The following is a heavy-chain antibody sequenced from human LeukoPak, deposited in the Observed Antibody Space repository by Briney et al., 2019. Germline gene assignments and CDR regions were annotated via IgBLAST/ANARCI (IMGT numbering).Heavy chain of an antibody. J-gene: IGHJ4*02. CDR1: GGSISSYY. D-gene: IGHD4-11*01. CDR2: IYTSGST. Sequence: SETLSLTCTVSGGSISSYYWSWIRQPAGKGLEWIGRIYTSGSTNYNPSLKSRVTMSVDTSKNQFSLKLGSVTAADTAVYYCAGSVYSNYGAPYFDYWGQGTLVTVSS. V-gene: IGHV4-4*07. CDR3: AGSVYSNYGAPYFDY.